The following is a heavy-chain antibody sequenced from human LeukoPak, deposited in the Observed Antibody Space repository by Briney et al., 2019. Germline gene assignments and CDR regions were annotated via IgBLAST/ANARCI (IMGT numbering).Heavy chain of an antibody. CDR2: IFPHDSDI. CDR1: GYSFLDYW. Sequence: GESLKISCKGSGYSFLDYWIGWVRQMPGKGPEWMGIIFPHDSDIKYSPSFQGQVTISVDKSISTAYVQWSSLKASDSAMYYCAIGGDSTTSCYRCFNYWGQGTLVTVSS. CDR3: AIGGDSTTSCYRCFNY. V-gene: IGHV5-51*01. D-gene: IGHD2-2*02. J-gene: IGHJ4*02.